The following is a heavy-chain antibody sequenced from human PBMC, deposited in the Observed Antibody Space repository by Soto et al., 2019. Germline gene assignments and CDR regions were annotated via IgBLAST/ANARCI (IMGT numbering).Heavy chain of an antibody. CDR1: GGSISSSSYY. J-gene: IGHJ4*02. V-gene: IGHV4-39*01. CDR3: ARRIPAGYSSSCYGGYHFDY. Sequence: SETLSLTCTVSGGSISSSSYYWGRIRQPPGKGLEWIGSIYYSGSTYYNPSLKSRVTISVDTSKNQFSLKLSSVTAADTAVYYCARRIPAGYSSSCYGGYHFDYWGQGTLVTVSS. CDR2: IYYSGST. D-gene: IGHD6-13*01.